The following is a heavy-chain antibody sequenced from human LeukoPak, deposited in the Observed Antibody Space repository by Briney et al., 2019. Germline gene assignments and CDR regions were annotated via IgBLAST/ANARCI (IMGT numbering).Heavy chain of an antibody. V-gene: IGHV3-48*04. CDR2: ISSSSSTI. D-gene: IGHD6-13*01. J-gene: IGHJ5*02. CDR1: EFTFSSYS. Sequence: GRSLRLSCAASEFTFSSYSMNWVRQAPGKGLEWVSYISSSSSTIYYADSVKGRFTISRDNAKNSLYLQINSLRAEDTAVYYCARDRGAAADSNWFDPWGQGTLVTVSS. CDR3: ARDRGAAADSNWFDP.